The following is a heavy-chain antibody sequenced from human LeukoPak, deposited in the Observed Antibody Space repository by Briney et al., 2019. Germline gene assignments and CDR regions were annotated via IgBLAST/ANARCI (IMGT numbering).Heavy chain of an antibody. V-gene: IGHV4-39*01. CDR1: GGSISSSGYY. CDR3: ARVARDSGGY. CDR2: MFYSGRT. J-gene: IGHJ4*02. Sequence: SETLSLTCTVSGGSISSSGYYWGWIRQPPGKGLEWIGSMFYSGRTYYNPSLKSRVIISVDTSKNQFSLKLSSVTAADTAVYYCARVARDSGGYWGQGTLVTVSS. D-gene: IGHD6-19*01.